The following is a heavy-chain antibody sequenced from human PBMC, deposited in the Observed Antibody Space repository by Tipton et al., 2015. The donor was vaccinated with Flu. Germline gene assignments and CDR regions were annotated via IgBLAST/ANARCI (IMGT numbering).Heavy chain of an antibody. V-gene: IGHV1-18*01. Sequence: QLVQSGAEVKKPGASVKVSCKASGYTFTSYGISWVRQAPGQGLEWMGWISAYNGNTNYAQKLQGRVTMTTDTSTSTAYMELRSLRSDDTAVYYWARGRAYYDYVWGSYRPMRYFDYRGQGTLVTVSS. CDR1: GYTFTSYG. J-gene: IGHJ4*02. D-gene: IGHD3-16*02. CDR2: ISAYNGNT. CDR3: ARGRAYYDYVWGSYRPMRYFDY.